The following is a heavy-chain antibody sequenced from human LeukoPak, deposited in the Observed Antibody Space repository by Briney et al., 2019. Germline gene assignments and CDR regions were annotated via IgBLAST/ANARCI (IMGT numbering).Heavy chain of an antibody. D-gene: IGHD2-2*01. Sequence: GGSLRLSCAASGFTVSSNYMSWVRQAPGKGLEWVSVIYSGGSTYYADSVKGRFIISRDNSKNTLYLQMNSLRAEDTAVYYCAKCPLNPYCSSTSCYCYVDYWGQGTLVTVSS. J-gene: IGHJ4*02. CDR3: AKCPLNPYCSSTSCYCYVDY. V-gene: IGHV3-66*01. CDR1: GFTVSSNY. CDR2: IYSGGST.